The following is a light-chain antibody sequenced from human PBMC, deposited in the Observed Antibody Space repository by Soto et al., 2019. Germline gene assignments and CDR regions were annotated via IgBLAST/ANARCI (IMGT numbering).Light chain of an antibody. CDR2: EVS. Sequence: QSVLTQPPSASGSPGQSVTISCTGTSSDVGSYNYVSWYQQHPGKAPKLIIYEVSKRPSGVPDRFSGSKSGNTASLTVSGLQAEDEADYYCSSYAGSNNLFGGGTKVTVL. J-gene: IGLJ2*01. CDR3: SSYAGSNNL. CDR1: SSDVGSYNY. V-gene: IGLV2-8*01.